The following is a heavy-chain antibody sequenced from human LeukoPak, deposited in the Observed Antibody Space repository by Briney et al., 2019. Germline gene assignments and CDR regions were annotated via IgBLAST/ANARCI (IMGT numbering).Heavy chain of an antibody. CDR1: GGSISSYY. D-gene: IGHD5-18*01. Sequence: RSSETLSLTCTVSGGSISSYYWSWIRQPPGKGLEWIGYIYYSGSTNYNPSLKSRVTISVDTSKNQFSLKLSSVTAADTAVYYCARVQGYSYGHFGYWGQGTLVTVSS. CDR3: ARVQGYSYGHFGY. V-gene: IGHV4-59*01. J-gene: IGHJ4*02. CDR2: IYYSGST.